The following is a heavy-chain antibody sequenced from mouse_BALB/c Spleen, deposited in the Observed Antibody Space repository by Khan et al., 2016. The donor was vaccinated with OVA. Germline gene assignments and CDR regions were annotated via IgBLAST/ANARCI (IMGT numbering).Heavy chain of an antibody. CDR2: ISYSGST. J-gene: IGHJ2*01. D-gene: IGHD1-2*01. CDR1: GYSITSGYV. CDR3: ARTARIKY. V-gene: IGHV3-1*02. Sequence: EVQLQESGPGLVKPSQSLSLSCTVTGYSITSGYVWYLIRPFPGNKLEWVGYISYSGSTNYNPSLKSRFSITRDTSKNQFFLQLNSVTTEDTATYSCARTARIKYWGQGTTLTVSS.